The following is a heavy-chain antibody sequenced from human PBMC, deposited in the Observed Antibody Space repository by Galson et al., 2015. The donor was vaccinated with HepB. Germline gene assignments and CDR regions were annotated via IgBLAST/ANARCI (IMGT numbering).Heavy chain of an antibody. D-gene: IGHD2-2*01. J-gene: IGHJ6*02. CDR2: IIPIFGTA. CDR1: GGTFSGYA. V-gene: IGHV1-69*13. Sequence: SVKVSCKASGGTFSGYAISWVRQAPGQGLEWMGGIIPIFGTANYAQKFQGRVTITADESTSTAYMELSSLRSEDTAVYYCASPGGVFCSSTSCPRGRYYYYGTDVWGQGTTVTVSS. CDR3: ASPGGVFCSSTSCPRGRYYYYGTDV.